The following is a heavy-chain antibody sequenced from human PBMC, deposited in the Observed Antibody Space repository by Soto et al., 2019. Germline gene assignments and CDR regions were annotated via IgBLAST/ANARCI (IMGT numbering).Heavy chain of an antibody. J-gene: IGHJ6*02. V-gene: IGHV1-18*01. D-gene: IGHD3-22*01. CDR1: GGTFSSYA. CDR2: ISAYDGNT. CDR3: ARGGYYDSSGSRNYYYYGMNV. Sequence: ASVKVSCKASGGTFSSYAISWVRQAPGQGLEWLGWISAYDGNTKYAQILQGRVSLTTDTSTNTAYMELRSLRSDDTAMYFCARGGYYDSSGSRNYYYYGMNVWGQGTTVPVSS.